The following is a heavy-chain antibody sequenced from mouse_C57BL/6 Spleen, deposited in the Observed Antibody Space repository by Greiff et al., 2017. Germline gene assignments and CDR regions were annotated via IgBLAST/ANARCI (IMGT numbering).Heavy chain of an antibody. V-gene: IGHV1-54*01. CDR3: ARGDPPWYFDV. CDR2: INPGSGGT. CDR1: GYAFTNYL. Sequence: QVQLQQSGAELVRPGTSVKVSCKASGYAFTNYLLEWVKQRPGQGLEWIGVINPGSGGTNYNEKFKGKATLTADKSSSPAYMQLSSLTSEDSAVYLCARGDPPWYFDVGGTGTTVTVSS. J-gene: IGHJ1*03.